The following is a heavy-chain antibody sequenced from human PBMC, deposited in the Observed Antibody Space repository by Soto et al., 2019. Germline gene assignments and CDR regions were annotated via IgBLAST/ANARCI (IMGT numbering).Heavy chain of an antibody. Sequence: EVQLVESGGGLVQPGGSLRLSCAASGFSFSSYWMNWVRQTPGKGLEWVASIKRDGSDKYYMASVKGRFTISRDNAKNSLYLQMNSLRDEDTAVYYCARDTFAAEDYWGQGTLVTFSS. J-gene: IGHJ4*02. D-gene: IGHD6-25*01. CDR1: GFSFSSYW. CDR3: ARDTFAAEDY. V-gene: IGHV3-7*01. CDR2: IKRDGSDK.